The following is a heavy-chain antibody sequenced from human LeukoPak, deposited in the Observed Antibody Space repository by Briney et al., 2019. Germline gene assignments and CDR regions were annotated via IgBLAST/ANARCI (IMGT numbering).Heavy chain of an antibody. Sequence: SVKVSCKASGGTFSSYAISWVRQAPGQGLEWMGGIIPIFGTANYAQKFQGRVTITTDESTSTAYMELSSLRSEDTAVYYCARSYSGSYYGGYYFDYWGQGTLVTVSS. V-gene: IGHV1-69*05. CDR2: IIPIFGTA. J-gene: IGHJ4*02. CDR3: ARSYSGSYYGGYYFDY. CDR1: GGTFSSYA. D-gene: IGHD1-26*01.